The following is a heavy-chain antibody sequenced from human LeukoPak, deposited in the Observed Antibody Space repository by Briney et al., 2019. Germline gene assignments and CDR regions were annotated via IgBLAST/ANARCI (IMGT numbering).Heavy chain of an antibody. Sequence: ASVKVSCKVSGYTFTSSNINWVRQAPGQGLEWMGWMNPSSGNTAYAQRFQGRVTMTRDTSTNTAFLQLTSLRSEDTAVYYCARGLDLERSSAWSWGPKKFYYNVMDVWGQGTTVTVSS. CDR1: GYTFTSSN. CDR2: MNPSSGNT. V-gene: IGHV1-8*01. D-gene: IGHD3-9*01. CDR3: ARGLDLERSSAWSWGPKKFYYNVMDV. J-gene: IGHJ6*02.